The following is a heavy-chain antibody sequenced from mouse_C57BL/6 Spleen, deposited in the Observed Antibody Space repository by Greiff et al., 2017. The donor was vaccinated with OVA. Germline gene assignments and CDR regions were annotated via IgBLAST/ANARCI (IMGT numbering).Heavy chain of an antibody. CDR3: ASWNYYGSSDYAMDY. Sequence: QVQLQQPGAELVRPGSSVKLSCKASGYTFTSSWMHWVKQRPIQGLEWIGNIDPSDSETHYNQKFKDKATLTVDKSSSTAYMQLSSLTSEDSAVYYCASWNYYGSSDYAMDYWGQGTSVTVSS. CDR2: IDPSDSET. D-gene: IGHD1-1*01. J-gene: IGHJ4*01. CDR1: GYTFTSSW. V-gene: IGHV1-52*01.